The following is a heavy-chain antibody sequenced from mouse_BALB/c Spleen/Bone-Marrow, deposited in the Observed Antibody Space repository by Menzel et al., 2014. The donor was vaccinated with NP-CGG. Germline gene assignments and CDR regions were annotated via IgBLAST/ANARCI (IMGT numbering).Heavy chain of an antibody. Sequence: EVQLQESGAELVKPGASVKLSCTASGFNIKDTYTHWVKQRPEQGLEWIGRIDPASDYTQFDSKFQGKATITADTSSNTAYLQLSSLTSEDTAVYYCATLTGTFDYWGQGTTLTVSS. J-gene: IGHJ2*01. V-gene: IGHV14-3*02. CDR2: IDPASDYT. D-gene: IGHD4-1*01. CDR3: ATLTGTFDY. CDR1: GFNIKDTY.